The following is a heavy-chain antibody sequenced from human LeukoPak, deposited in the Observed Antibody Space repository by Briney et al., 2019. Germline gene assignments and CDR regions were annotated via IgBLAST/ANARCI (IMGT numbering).Heavy chain of an antibody. D-gene: IGHD4-17*01. Sequence: AGYLRLYCAASGFTFSSDALSWDRPAQGQGLEWVSATSGSGSSTYYRDSVKGRFTISRDISKNTLYLQMNSLTVEDTAVYFCARVLGDYLFDSGGQGTLVTVSS. J-gene: IGHJ4*02. CDR1: GFTFSSDA. CDR2: TSGSGSST. CDR3: ARVLGDYLFDS. V-gene: IGHV3-23*01.